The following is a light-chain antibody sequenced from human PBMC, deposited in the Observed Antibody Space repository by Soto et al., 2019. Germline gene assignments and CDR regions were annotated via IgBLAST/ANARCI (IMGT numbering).Light chain of an antibody. Sequence: EIVMTQSPATLSVSPGERATLSCRASQSVSSNLAWYQQKPGQTPKLLIYVASTRATGIPARFSGCGSVTGFTLTISSLQSEDVAVYYCQQYNVWPLSFGGGTKVECK. V-gene: IGKV3-15*01. J-gene: IGKJ4*01. CDR1: QSVSSN. CDR2: VAS. CDR3: QQYNVWPLS.